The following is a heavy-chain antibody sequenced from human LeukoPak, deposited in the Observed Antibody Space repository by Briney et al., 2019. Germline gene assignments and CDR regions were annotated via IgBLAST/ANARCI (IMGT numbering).Heavy chain of an antibody. CDR2: IHYSGST. CDR1: GGSISTYY. J-gene: IGHJ4*02. CDR3: ARRGGHGGSFDY. V-gene: IGHV4-59*08. Sequence: SETLSLTCTVSGGSISTYYWSWIRQPPGKGLEWIGYIHYSGSTNYNPSLKSRVTISVDTSKNQFSLKLSSVTAADTAVYYCARRGGHGGSFDYWGQGTLVTVSS. D-gene: IGHD4-23*01.